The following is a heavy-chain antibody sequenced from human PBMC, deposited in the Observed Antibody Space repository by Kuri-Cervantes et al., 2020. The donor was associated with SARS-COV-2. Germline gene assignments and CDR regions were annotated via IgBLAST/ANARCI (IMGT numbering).Heavy chain of an antibody. CDR3: ASLYPYSGTAGGLIDY. V-gene: IGHV3-74*01. CDR1: GFTFSSYW. CDR2: INSDGSST. D-gene: IGHD1-26*01. Sequence: GGSLRLSCAASGFTFSSYWMHWVRQAPGKGLVWVSRINSDGSSTSYADSVKGRFTISRDNAKNTLYLQMNSLRAEDTAVYYCASLYPYSGTAGGLIDYWGQGTLVTVSS. J-gene: IGHJ4*02.